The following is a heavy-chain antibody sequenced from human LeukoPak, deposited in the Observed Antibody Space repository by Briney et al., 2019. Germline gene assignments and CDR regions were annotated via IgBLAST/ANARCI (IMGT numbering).Heavy chain of an antibody. CDR2: IKPDGSEK. CDR1: GFTFSISW. J-gene: IGHJ4*02. CDR3: ARGSERSRWLPVRHFDY. V-gene: IGHV3-7*03. Sequence: GGSLRLSCAASGFTFSISWMSWVRQAPGKGLECVANIKPDGSEKYYVDSVKGRFTISRDNAKNSLYLQMNSLRAEDTAVYYCARGSERSRWLPVRHFDYWGQGTLVTVSS. D-gene: IGHD3-22*01.